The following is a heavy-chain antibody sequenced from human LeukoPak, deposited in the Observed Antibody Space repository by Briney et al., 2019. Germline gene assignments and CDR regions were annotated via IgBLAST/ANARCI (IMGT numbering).Heavy chain of an antibody. CDR2: INHSGST. CDR1: GGSFSGYY. CDR3: ARTRGTGIQLWSD. J-gene: IGHJ4*02. V-gene: IGHV4-34*01. Sequence: SETLSLTCAVYGGSFSGYYWSWIRQPPGKGPEWIGEINHSGSTNYNPSLKSRVTISVDTSKNQFSLKLSSVTAADTAVYYCARTRGTGIQLWSDWGQGTLVTVSS. D-gene: IGHD5-18*01.